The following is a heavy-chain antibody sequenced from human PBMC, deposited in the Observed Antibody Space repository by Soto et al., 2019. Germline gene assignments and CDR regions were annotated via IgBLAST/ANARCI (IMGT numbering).Heavy chain of an antibody. J-gene: IGHJ5*02. CDR3: ARTPAGNWPNWFDP. V-gene: IGHV4-59*01. CDR2: IYYRGST. Sequence: QVQLQESGPALVKPSETLSLTCTVSGGSISDYYWSWIRQPPGKGLEWIGYIYYRGSTNYTPFLKSRVTISVDTSRNQFSLKLSSVTAADTAVYYCARTPAGNWPNWFDPWGQGTLVTVSS. D-gene: IGHD1-1*01. CDR1: GGSISDYY.